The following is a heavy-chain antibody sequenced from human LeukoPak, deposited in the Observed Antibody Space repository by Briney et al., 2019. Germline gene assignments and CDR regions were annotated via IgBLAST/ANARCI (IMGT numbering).Heavy chain of an antibody. V-gene: IGHV3-30*02. CDR1: GFTFSSYG. Sequence: PGGSLRLSCAASGFTFSSYGMHWGRQAPGKGLEWVAVIWYGGSNKYYADSVKGRFTISRDNSKSTLYLQMNSLRAEDTAVYYCAKGELLSGYYYYYYMDVWGKGTTVTVSS. D-gene: IGHD2-2*01. CDR3: AKGELLSGYYYYYYMDV. J-gene: IGHJ6*03. CDR2: IWYGGSNK.